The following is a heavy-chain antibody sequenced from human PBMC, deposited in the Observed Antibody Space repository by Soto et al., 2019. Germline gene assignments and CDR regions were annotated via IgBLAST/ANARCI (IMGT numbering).Heavy chain of an antibody. CDR1: GGSFSGYY. J-gene: IGHJ6*02. Sequence: SETLSLTCAVYGGSFSGYYWSWIRQPPGKGLEWIGEINHSGSTNYNPSLKSRVTISVDTSKNQFSLKLSSVTAADTAVYYCAREMRYDFWSGYRKLREGYYYYGMDVWGQGTTVTVSS. CDR2: INHSGST. V-gene: IGHV4-34*01. D-gene: IGHD3-3*01. CDR3: AREMRYDFWSGYRKLREGYYYYGMDV.